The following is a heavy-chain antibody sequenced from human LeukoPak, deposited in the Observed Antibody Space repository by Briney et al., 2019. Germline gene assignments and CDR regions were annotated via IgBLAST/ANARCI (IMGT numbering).Heavy chain of an antibody. CDR3: ARDRSIAAPYDY. J-gene: IGHJ4*02. V-gene: IGHV3-7*01. Sequence: GGSLRLYCEASGFTLSSYWMSWVRQAPGKGLEWVANIKQDGSEKYYVDSVKGRFTISRDNAKNSLYLQMNSLRAEDTAVYYCARDRSIAAPYDYWGQGTLVTVSS. CDR2: IKQDGSEK. D-gene: IGHD6-6*01. CDR1: GFTLSSYW.